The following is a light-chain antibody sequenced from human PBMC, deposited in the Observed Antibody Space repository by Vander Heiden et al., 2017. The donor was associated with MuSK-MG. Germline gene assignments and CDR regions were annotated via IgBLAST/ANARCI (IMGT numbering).Light chain of an antibody. CDR2: DAS. V-gene: IGKV1-33*01. CDR1: QDISNY. J-gene: IGKJ4*01. CDR3: QQDDNLPPT. Sequence: DIKMPQSPSSLSASVGDRVTITCQASQDISNYLNWYQQKPGKAPKLLIYDASNLETGVASRFSGSGSGTYFTVTISSLQPEDFATYYCQQDDNLPPTFGGGTKLEIK.